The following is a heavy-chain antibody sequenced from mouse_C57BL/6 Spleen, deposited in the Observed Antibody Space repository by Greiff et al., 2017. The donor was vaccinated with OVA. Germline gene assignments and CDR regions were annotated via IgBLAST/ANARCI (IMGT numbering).Heavy chain of an antibody. CDR1: GFTFSDYG. D-gene: IGHD2-5*01. J-gene: IGHJ2*01. CDR3: ARWAYYSTLDY. CDR2: ISSGSSTI. V-gene: IGHV5-17*01. Sequence: EVKVVESGGGLVKPGGSLKLSCAASGFTFSDYGMHWVRQAPEKGLEWVAYISSGSSTIYYADTVKGRFTISRDNAKNTLFLQMTSLRSEDTAMYYCARWAYYSTLDYWGQGTTLTVSS.